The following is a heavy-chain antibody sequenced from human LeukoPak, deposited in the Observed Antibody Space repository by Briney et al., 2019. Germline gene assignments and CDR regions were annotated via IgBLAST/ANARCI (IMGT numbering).Heavy chain of an antibody. Sequence: PGGSLRLSCAASGFTFSSYSMNWVRQAPGKGLEWVSSISSSSSYIYYADSVKGRFTISRDNAKNSLYLQMNSLRAEDTAVYYCARVDTLTPYYDFWSGYRRGDGMDVWGQGTTVTVSS. CDR1: GFTFSSYS. V-gene: IGHV3-21*01. D-gene: IGHD3-3*01. CDR2: ISSSSSYI. J-gene: IGHJ6*02. CDR3: ARVDTLTPYYDFWSGYRRGDGMDV.